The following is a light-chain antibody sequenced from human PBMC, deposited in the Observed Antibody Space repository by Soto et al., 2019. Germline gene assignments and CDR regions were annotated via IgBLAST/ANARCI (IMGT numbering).Light chain of an antibody. CDR3: QQCYSTPLT. J-gene: IGKJ4*01. CDR1: QSISSY. CDR2: AAS. Sequence: DIQMTQSPSSLSASVGDRVTITCRASQSISSYLNWYQQKPGKAPKLLIYAASSLQSGVPSRFSGSGSATDITLTISSLQPGDFATYYCQQCYSTPLTFGGGTKVEIK. V-gene: IGKV1-39*01.